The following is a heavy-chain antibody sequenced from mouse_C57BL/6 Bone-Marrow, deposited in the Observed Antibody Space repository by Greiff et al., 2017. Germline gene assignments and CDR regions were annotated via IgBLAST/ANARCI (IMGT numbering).Heavy chain of an antibody. CDR1: GYTFTSYD. Sequence: QVQLQQSGPELVKPGASVKLSCKASGYTFTSYDINWVKQRPGQGLEWIGWIYPRDGSTKYNEKFKGKATLTVDTSSSTAYMELHSLTSEDSAVYFCARCAITTVVYWYFDVWGTGTTVTVSS. CDR3: ARCAITTVVYWYFDV. CDR2: IYPRDGST. J-gene: IGHJ1*03. V-gene: IGHV1-85*01. D-gene: IGHD1-1*01.